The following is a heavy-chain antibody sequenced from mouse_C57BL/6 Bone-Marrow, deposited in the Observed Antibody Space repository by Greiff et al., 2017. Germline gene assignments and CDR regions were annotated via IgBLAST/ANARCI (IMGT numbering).Heavy chain of an antibody. CDR1: GYTFTSYW. Sequence: QVQLQQSGAELAKPGASVKLSCKASGYTFTSYWMHWVKQRPGQGLEWIGYINPSSGYNKYNQKFKDKATLTADKSSSTAYMQLISLTYEDSAVYYCARCYYGSSYCAMDYWGQGTSVTVSS. CDR2: INPSSGYN. D-gene: IGHD1-1*01. J-gene: IGHJ4*01. CDR3: ARCYYGSSYCAMDY. V-gene: IGHV1-7*01.